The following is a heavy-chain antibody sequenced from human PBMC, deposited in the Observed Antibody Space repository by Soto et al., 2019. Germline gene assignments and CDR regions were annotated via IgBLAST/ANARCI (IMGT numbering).Heavy chain of an antibody. J-gene: IGHJ6*03. D-gene: IGHD1-7*01. CDR3: ARLKLELSFLKYYYYMDV. V-gene: IGHV1-2*04. CDR1: GYTFTGYY. Sequence: ASVKVSCKSSGYTFTGYYMHCVRQAPGQGLEWMGWINPNSGGTNYAQKFQGWVTMTRDTSISTAYMELSRLRSDDTAVYYCARLKLELSFLKYYYYMDVWGKGTTVTVSS. CDR2: INPNSGGT.